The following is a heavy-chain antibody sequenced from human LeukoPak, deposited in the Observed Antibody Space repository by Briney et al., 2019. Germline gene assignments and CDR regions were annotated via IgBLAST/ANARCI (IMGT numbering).Heavy chain of an antibody. J-gene: IGHJ4*02. CDR2: ISINGGST. CDR1: GFTFSSYA. Sequence: PGGSLRLSCSASGFTFSSYAMHWVRQTPGKGLEYVSAISINGGSTYYTDSVKGRFTISRDNAKNTLYLQMSSLRSDDTAVYYCARSPLDQTHFDYWGQGTLVTVSS. CDR3: ARSPLDQTHFDY. D-gene: IGHD2-2*01. V-gene: IGHV3-64D*06.